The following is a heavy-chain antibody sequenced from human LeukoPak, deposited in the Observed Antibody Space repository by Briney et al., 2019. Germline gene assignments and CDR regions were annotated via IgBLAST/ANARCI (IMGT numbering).Heavy chain of an antibody. CDR2: IWYDGSNK. CDR1: GFTFSSYG. D-gene: IGHD6-6*01. J-gene: IGHJ5*02. Sequence: GRSLRLSCAASGFTFSSYGMHWVRQAPGKGLEWVAVIWYDGSNKYYADSVKGRFTISRDNSKNTLYLQMNSLRAEDTAVYYCAERTAARWFDPWGQGTLVTVSS. V-gene: IGHV3-33*01. CDR3: AERTAARWFDP.